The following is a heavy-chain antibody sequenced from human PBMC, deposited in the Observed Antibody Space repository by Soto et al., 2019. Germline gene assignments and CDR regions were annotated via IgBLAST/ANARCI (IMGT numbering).Heavy chain of an antibody. J-gene: IGHJ5*02. CDR1: GYTFTSYG. V-gene: IGHV1-18*01. D-gene: IGHD3-3*01. CDR2: ISAYNGNT. CDR3: ASGPSRITIFGVVQNWFDP. Sequence: GASVKVSCKASGYTFTSYGISWVRQAPGQGLEWMGWISAYNGNTNYAQKLQGRVTMTTDTSTSTAYMELRSLRSDDTAVYYCASGPSRITIFGVVQNWFDPWGQGTLVTVSS.